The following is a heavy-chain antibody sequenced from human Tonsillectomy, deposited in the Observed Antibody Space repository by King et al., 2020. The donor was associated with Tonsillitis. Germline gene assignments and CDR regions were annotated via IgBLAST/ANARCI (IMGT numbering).Heavy chain of an antibody. CDR1: GGSISSGDYY. CDR3: AQGAYYYGSGDPNFDY. D-gene: IGHD3-10*01. V-gene: IGHV4-30-4*01. J-gene: IGHJ4*02. CDR2: IYYSGST. Sequence: VQLQESGPGLVKPSQTLSLTCTVSGGSISSGDYYWSWIRQPPGKGLEWIGYIYYSGSTYYTPSLKGRVTISVDTSKNQVSLKLSSVTAADTAVYYCAQGAYYYGSGDPNFDYWGQGTLVTVSS.